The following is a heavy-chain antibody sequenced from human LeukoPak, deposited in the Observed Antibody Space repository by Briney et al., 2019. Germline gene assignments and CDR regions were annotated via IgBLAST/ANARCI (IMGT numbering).Heavy chain of an antibody. J-gene: IGHJ4*02. V-gene: IGHV4-59*08. D-gene: IGHD6-6*01. CDR3: ARRLGVAVAAFDY. CDR1: GGSISSYY. Sequence: SETLSLTCTVSGGSISSYYWSWIRQPPGKGLEWIWYIYYSGSTNYNPSLQSRVTISVDTSKNQFSLKLSSVTAADTAVYYCARRLGVAVAAFDYWGQGTLVTVSS. CDR2: IYYSGST.